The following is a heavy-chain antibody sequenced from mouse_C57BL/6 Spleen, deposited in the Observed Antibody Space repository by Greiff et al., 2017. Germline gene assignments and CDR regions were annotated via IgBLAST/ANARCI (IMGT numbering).Heavy chain of an antibody. Sequence: QVQLKQSGAELVKPGASVKISCKASGYAFSSYWMNWVKQRPGKGLEWIGQIYPGDGDTNYNGKFKGKATLTADKSSSTAYMQLSSLTSEDAAVYFCERHWGEDYFDYGGQGTTLTVSS. CDR3: ERHWGEDYFDY. CDR2: IYPGDGDT. V-gene: IGHV1-80*01. CDR1: GYAFSSYW. J-gene: IGHJ2*01. D-gene: IGHD4-1*01.